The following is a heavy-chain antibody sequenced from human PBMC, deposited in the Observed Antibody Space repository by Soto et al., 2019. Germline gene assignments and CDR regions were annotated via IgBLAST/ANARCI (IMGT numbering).Heavy chain of an antibody. D-gene: IGHD1-1*01. CDR3: ARDGHSNWNDFDP. V-gene: IGHV4-31*03. Sequence: QVQLQESGPGLVKPSQTLSLTCTVSGGSLSYGGYYWTWIRQYPGKGLEWIGYIYYTGKPYYNPSLKSRVSMSADTSKNQFSLKLTSVTAADTAVYYCARDGHSNWNDFDPWGQGTLVTVSS. CDR2: IYYTGKP. CDR1: GGSLSYGGYY. J-gene: IGHJ5*02.